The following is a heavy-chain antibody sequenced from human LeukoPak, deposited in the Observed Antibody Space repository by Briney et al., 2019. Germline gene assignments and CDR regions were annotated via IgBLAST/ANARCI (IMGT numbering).Heavy chain of an antibody. CDR1: GFTFSRYS. CDR2: ISSSSRYM. Sequence: GGSLRLSCAASGFTFSRYSMNWVRQAPGKGLEWVSSISSSSRYMFYADSMKGRFTISRDNAKNSLYLQMNSLRAEDTAVYYCASGYDCSGGSCYPKNFDYWGQGTLVTVSS. V-gene: IGHV3-21*01. CDR3: ASGYDCSGGSCYPKNFDY. J-gene: IGHJ4*02. D-gene: IGHD2-15*01.